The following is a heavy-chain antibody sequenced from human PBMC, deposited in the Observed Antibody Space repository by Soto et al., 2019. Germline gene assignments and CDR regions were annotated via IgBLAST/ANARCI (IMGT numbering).Heavy chain of an antibody. CDR2: IIPIFGTA. CDR1: GGTFSSYA. CDR3: ERDGGVYAYRPLDY. D-gene: IGHD6-13*01. V-gene: IGHV1-69*12. J-gene: IGHJ4*02. Sequence: QVQLVQSGAEVKKPGSSVKVACKASGGTFSSYAISWVRQSPGQGLEWMGGIIPIFGTADYAQKFQGRVTITAHESTSSAYMWLISLSSEDTAVYYCERDGGVYAYRPLDYWGQGTLVTVSS.